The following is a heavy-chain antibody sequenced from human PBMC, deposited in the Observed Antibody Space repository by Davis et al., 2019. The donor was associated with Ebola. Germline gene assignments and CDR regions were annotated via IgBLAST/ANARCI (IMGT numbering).Heavy chain of an antibody. Sequence: GESLKISCAASGFTFSSYGMHWVRQAPGKGLEWVAFIRYDGSNKYYADSVKGRFTISRDNAKNSLYLQMNSLRAEDTAMYYCARDNRPSSSWGTDAFDIWGQGTMVTVSS. D-gene: IGHD6-13*01. V-gene: IGHV3-30*02. J-gene: IGHJ3*02. CDR2: IRYDGSNK. CDR3: ARDNRPSSSWGTDAFDI. CDR1: GFTFSSYG.